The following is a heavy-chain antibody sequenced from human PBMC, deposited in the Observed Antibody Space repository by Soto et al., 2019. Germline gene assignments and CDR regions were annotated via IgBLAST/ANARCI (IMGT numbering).Heavy chain of an antibody. V-gene: IGHV1-3*04. Sequence: HVQLVQSGTEVSTPGASVTVSCKASGYTFTTYAVNWVRQAPGQRLEWMGGINTVNGDTKYSPKFQDRVIITRHTSANTAYMELSGLISEDTAVYYCARVEIGVPAAMDFYYHMAVWGNGTTVTVFS. CDR2: INTVNGDT. CDR3: ARVEIGVPAAMDFYYHMAV. J-gene: IGHJ6*03. D-gene: IGHD2-2*01. CDR1: GYTFTTYA.